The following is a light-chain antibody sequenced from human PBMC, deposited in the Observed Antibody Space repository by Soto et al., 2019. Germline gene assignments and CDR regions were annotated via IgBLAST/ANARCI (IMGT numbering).Light chain of an antibody. Sequence: EVVLTQSPVTLSLSPGERATLSCRASQSSRGLLAWYQQKPGQAPRLLIYDAYNRASGIPPRFSGSGSGTDFTLTISSLEPEDSAVYYCQQRHMWPITFGQGTRLEIK. CDR3: QQRHMWPIT. CDR2: DAY. V-gene: IGKV3-11*01. J-gene: IGKJ5*01. CDR1: QSSRGL.